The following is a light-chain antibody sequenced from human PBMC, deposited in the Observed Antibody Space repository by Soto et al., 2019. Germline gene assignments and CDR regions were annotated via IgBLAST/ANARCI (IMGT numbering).Light chain of an antibody. CDR3: QQYYKLPWT. V-gene: IGKV3-15*01. J-gene: IGKJ1*01. CDR2: GAY. Sequence: EIMMTQSPATLSQSPGERATLASRASQSVSSNLAWYQQKPGQAPRLLVYGAYTRATGITGRFSGSGSGTEFTLTISSLQSEDFAVYCCQQYYKLPWTFGQGTKVDIK. CDR1: QSVSSN.